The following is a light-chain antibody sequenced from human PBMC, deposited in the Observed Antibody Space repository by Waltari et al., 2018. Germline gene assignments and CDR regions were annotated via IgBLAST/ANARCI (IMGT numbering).Light chain of an antibody. CDR2: VAS. J-gene: IGKJ4*01. Sequence: DIQMTQSPFSLSASVGDTVTITCRASQGIRNDLSWYQQKPGKAPKRLILVASSLQSGVPSRFSGRGAGTEFTLTIYSLQPEDFATYYCLQQNSLPLTFGWGTKIE. CDR3: LQQNSLPLT. V-gene: IGKV1-17*01. CDR1: QGIRND.